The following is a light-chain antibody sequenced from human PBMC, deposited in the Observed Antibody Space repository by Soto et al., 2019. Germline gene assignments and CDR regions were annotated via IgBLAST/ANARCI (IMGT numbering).Light chain of an antibody. J-gene: IGKJ5*01. Sequence: EIVLTQSPATLSLSPGERATLSCRASQSVSRSLAWYQQRTGQAPRLLIYDASNRATGIPARFSGSGYETDFNLTISRLETEDFAVYYCQQYGNSPITFGQGTRLEIK. CDR2: DAS. V-gene: IGKV3-11*01. CDR3: QQYGNSPIT. CDR1: QSVSRS.